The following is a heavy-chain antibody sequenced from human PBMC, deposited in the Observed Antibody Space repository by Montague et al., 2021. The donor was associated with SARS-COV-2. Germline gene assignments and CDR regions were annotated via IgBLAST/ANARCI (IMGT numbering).Heavy chain of an antibody. Sequence: SLRLSCAASGFTFDDYGMSWVRQAPGEGLEWVSGINWNGGSTGYADSVKGRFTISRDNAKNSLYLQMNSLRAEDTALYYCARDVEGFGELQVDYWGQGTLVTVSS. CDR1: GFTFDDYG. CDR2: INWNGGST. V-gene: IGHV3-20*04. CDR3: ARDVEGFGELQVDY. J-gene: IGHJ4*02. D-gene: IGHD3-10*01.